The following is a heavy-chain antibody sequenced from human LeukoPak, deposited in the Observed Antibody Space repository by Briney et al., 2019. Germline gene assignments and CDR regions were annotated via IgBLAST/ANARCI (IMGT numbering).Heavy chain of an antibody. J-gene: IGHJ5*02. D-gene: IGHD2-2*01. Sequence: YIYYSGSTNYNPSLKSRVTISVDTSKNQFSVNLNSVTAADTAVYYCARAYSTSWPYNWYDPWGQGTLVTVSS. CDR2: IYYSGST. CDR3: ARAYSTSWPYNWYDP. V-gene: IGHV4-59*08.